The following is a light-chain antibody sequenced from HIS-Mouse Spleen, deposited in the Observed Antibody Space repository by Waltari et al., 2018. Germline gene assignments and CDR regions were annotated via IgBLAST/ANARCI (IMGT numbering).Light chain of an antibody. CDR2: EGS. J-gene: IGLJ2*01. V-gene: IGLV2-23*01. CDR1: SSDVGSYNL. CDR3: CSYAGSSTFVV. Sequence: QSALTQPASVSGSPGQSITISCTGTSSDVGSYNLVSWYQQHPGKAPKLMIYEGSKRPSGVFNRFSCSKSGNTASLTISGLQAEDEADYYCCSYAGSSTFVVFGGGTKLTVL.